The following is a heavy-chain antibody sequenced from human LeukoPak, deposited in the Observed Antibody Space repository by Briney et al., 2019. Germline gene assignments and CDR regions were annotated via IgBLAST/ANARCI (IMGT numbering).Heavy chain of an antibody. J-gene: IGHJ3*02. Sequence: SETLSLTCTVSSGSITSGSYSWSWIRQHPGKGLEWLGYIYYSGSTYYNPSLKMRVTISVDPSKNQFSLKLSSVTAADTAVYYCARGGYSSSWYEQYAFDIWGQGTMVTVSS. D-gene: IGHD6-13*01. CDR1: SGSITSGSYS. CDR2: IYYSGST. V-gene: IGHV4-31*03. CDR3: ARGGYSSSWYEQYAFDI.